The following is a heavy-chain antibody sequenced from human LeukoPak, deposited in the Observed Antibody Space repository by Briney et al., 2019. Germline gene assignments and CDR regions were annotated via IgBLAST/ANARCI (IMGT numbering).Heavy chain of an antibody. V-gene: IGHV4-4*09. CDR3: ARHRYPPPNRFDP. Sequence: PSETLSLTCTVSGGSISSYYWSWVRQPPGKGLEWIGYIYISGNTNYNPSLKSRVTISVDTSKNQFSLKLNSVTAADTAVYYCARHRYPPPNRFDPWGQGILVTVSS. CDR1: GGSISSYY. CDR2: IYISGNT. D-gene: IGHD2-2*01. J-gene: IGHJ5*02.